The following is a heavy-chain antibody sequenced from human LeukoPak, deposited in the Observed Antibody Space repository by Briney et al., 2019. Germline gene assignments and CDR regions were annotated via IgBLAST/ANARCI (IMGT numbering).Heavy chain of an antibody. D-gene: IGHD2-21*02. Sequence: GGSLRLSCAASGFTVSSNYMSWVRQAPGKGLEWVSVIYSGGSTYYADSVKGRFTISRDNSKNTLYLQMNSLRAEDTAVYYCARTGFVVVTSPADYWGQGTLVTVSS. CDR3: ARTGFVVVTSPADY. V-gene: IGHV3-66*01. CDR2: IYSGGST. CDR1: GFTVSSNY. J-gene: IGHJ4*02.